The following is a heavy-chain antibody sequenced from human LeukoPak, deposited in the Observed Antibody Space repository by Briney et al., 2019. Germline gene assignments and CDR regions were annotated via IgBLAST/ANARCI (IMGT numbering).Heavy chain of an antibody. CDR3: ARDEKFEMFGYYFDY. Sequence: SVKVSCKASGYTFNGYYIHWVRQAPGQALEWMGGIIPIFDTTNYAQKFQGRVKITADESTNTAYMELSSLRSEDTAVYYCARDEKFEMFGYYFDYWGQGTLVTVSS. CDR2: IIPIFDTT. CDR1: GYTFNGYY. V-gene: IGHV1-69*13. J-gene: IGHJ4*02. D-gene: IGHD3-10*02.